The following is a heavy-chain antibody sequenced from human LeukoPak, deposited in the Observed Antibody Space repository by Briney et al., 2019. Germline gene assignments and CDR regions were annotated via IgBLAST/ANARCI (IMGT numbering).Heavy chain of an antibody. CDR1: GVSLRSVTVF. Sequence: SETLSLTCALSGVSLRSVTVFCDWIRQPPGKGLEWIGSIYNSGRTSYNPSLNSRVTIYADTSTNHVSLRRSSVTPADTSLCYCARRKYSGSSDHACFDYWGQGTLVTVSS. D-gene: IGHD2-15*01. CDR3: ARRKYSGSSDHACFDY. V-gene: IGHV4-39*01. J-gene: IGHJ4*02. CDR2: IYNSGRT.